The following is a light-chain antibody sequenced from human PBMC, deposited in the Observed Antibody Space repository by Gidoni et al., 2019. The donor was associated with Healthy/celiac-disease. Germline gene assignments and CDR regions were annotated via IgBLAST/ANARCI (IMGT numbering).Light chain of an antibody. V-gene: IGKV3-20*01. CDR1: QSVTSSY. CDR2: GAS. CDR3: QQYGSSRT. Sequence: EIVLTQSPGTLSLSPGERATLSCRASQSVTSSYLAWYQQKPGQAPRLLIYGASSRATGIPDRFSGSGSGTDFTLTISRLGPEDFAVYYCQQYGSSRTFGPGNKVDIK. J-gene: IGKJ3*01.